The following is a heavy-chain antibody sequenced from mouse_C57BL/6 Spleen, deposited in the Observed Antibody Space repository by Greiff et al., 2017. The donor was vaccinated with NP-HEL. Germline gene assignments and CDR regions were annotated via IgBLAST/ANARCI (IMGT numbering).Heavy chain of an antibody. V-gene: IGHV14-2*01. CDR1: GFNIKDYY. Sequence: EVHLVESGAELVKPGASVKLSCTASGFNIKDYYMHWVKQRTEQGLEWIGRIDPEDGETKYAPKFQGKATITADTSSNTAYLQLSSLTSEDTAVYYCARWGSYYDYDDYYAMDYWGQGTSVTVSS. D-gene: IGHD2-4*01. J-gene: IGHJ4*01. CDR2: IDPEDGET. CDR3: ARWGSYYDYDDYYAMDY.